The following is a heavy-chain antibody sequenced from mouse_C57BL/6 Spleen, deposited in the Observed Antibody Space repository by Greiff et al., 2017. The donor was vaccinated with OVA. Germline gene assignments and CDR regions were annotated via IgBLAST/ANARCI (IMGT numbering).Heavy chain of an antibody. D-gene: IGHD2-3*01. CDR1: GYTFTSYW. Sequence: VQLQQSGAELVKPGASVKLSCKASGYTFTSYWMQWVKQRPGQGLEWIGEIDPSDSYTNYNQKFKGKATLTVDTSSSTAYMQLSSLTSEDSAVYYCARRWGYWGQVTTLTVSS. J-gene: IGHJ2*01. CDR3: ARRWGY. V-gene: IGHV1-50*01. CDR2: IDPSDSYT.